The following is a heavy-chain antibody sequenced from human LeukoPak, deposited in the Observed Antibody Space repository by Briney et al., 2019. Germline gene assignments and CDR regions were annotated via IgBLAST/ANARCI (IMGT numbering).Heavy chain of an antibody. V-gene: IGHV4-34*01. J-gene: IGHJ5*02. CDR2: INHSGST. CDR3: AQVHGNWFDP. CDR1: GGSFSGYY. Sequence: SETLSLTCAVYGGSFSGYYWSWIRQPPGKGLEWIGEINHSGSTNYNPSLKSRVTMSVDTSKNQFSLKLSSVTAADTAVYYCAQVHGNWFDPWGQGTLVTVSS.